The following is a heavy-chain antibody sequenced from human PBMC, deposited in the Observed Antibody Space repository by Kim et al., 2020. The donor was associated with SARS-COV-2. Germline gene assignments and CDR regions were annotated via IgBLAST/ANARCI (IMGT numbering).Heavy chain of an antibody. V-gene: IGHV3-15*01. J-gene: IGHJ6*02. Sequence: GGSLRLSCAASGFTFSNAWMSWVRQAPGKGLEWVGRIKSKTDGGTTDYAAPVKGRFTISRDDSKNTLYLQMNSLKTEDTAVYYCTTDPPITIFGVVIIGGGGMDVWGQGTTVTVSS. D-gene: IGHD3-3*01. CDR3: TTDPPITIFGVVIIGGGGMDV. CDR2: IKSKTDGGTT. CDR1: GFTFSNAW.